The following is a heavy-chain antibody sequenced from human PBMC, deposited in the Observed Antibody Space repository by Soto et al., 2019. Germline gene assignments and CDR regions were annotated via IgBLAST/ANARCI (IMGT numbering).Heavy chain of an antibody. D-gene: IGHD3-16*01. V-gene: IGHV3-23*04. J-gene: IGHJ3*02. CDR3: AKDVLPLSYDLKGAFDI. Sequence: EVQLVESGGGLVKPGGSLRLSCAASGFTFSSYAMSWVRQAPGKGLEWVSAISGSGGSTYYADSVKGRFTISRDNSKNTLYLQMNSLRAEDTAVYYCAKDVLPLSYDLKGAFDIWGQGTMVTVSS. CDR2: ISGSGGST. CDR1: GFTFSSYA.